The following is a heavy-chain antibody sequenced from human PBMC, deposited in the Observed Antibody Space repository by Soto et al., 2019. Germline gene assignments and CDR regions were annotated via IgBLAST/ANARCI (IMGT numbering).Heavy chain of an antibody. D-gene: IGHD2-2*01. Sequence: EVQLLESGGGLVQPGGSLRLSCAASGFTFNINAMTWVRQAPGKGLEWVSTTGATGRTTYYADSVKGRFTVSRDNSKNSLYLQMNSLRAEDTAVYYCVRPYCSSSTCYGYFEHWGQGTLVTVSS. CDR3: VRPYCSSSTCYGYFEH. J-gene: IGHJ4*02. V-gene: IGHV3-23*01. CDR2: TGATGRTT. CDR1: GFTFNINA.